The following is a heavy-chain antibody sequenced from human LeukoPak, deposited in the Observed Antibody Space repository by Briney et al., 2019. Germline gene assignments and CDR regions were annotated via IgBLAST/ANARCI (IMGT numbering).Heavy chain of an antibody. Sequence: GSLRLSCAASGFTFSGYPIHWVRQAPGKGLEWVAVISYDGSNKYYADSVKGRFTISRDDSKNTLYLQMNSLRAEDTAVYYCATDGGEGYWGQGTLVTVSS. CDR1: GFTFSGYP. V-gene: IGHV3-30-3*01. J-gene: IGHJ4*02. D-gene: IGHD3-3*01. CDR2: ISYDGSNK. CDR3: ATDGGEGY.